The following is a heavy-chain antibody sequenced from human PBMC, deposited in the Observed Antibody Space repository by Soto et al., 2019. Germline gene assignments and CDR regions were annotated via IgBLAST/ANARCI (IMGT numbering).Heavy chain of an antibody. V-gene: IGHV3-48*01. D-gene: IGHD6-13*01. Sequence: GGSLRLSCAASGFTFSSYSMNWVRQAPGKGLEWVSYISSSSSTIYYADSVKGRFTISRDNAKNSLYLQMNSLRAEDTAVYYCASQRGLAAAGRRGFDYWGQGTLVTVSS. J-gene: IGHJ4*02. CDR2: ISSSSSTI. CDR1: GFTFSSYS. CDR3: ASQRGLAAAGRRGFDY.